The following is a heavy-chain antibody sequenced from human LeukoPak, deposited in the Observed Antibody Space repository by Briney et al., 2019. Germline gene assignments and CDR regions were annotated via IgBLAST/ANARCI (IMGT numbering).Heavy chain of an antibody. CDR2: ISGSGGST. J-gene: IGHJ2*01. D-gene: IGHD3-9*01. Sequence: PGGSLRLSCAASGFTFSSYAMSWVRQAPGKGLEWVSAISGSGGSTYYADSVKGRFTISRDNSKNTLYLQMNSLRAEDTAVYYCAKEAPLLYDILTGYSLHYWYFDLWGRGTLVTVSS. CDR3: AKEAPLLYDILTGYSLHYWYFDL. CDR1: GFTFSSYA. V-gene: IGHV3-23*01.